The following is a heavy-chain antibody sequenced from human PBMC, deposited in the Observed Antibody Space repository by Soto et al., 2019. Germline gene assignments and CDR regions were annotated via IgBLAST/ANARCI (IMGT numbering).Heavy chain of an antibody. CDR3: ARHLYYDFWSCYNEPKYYFDY. CDR1: GDSMSSSDYY. Sequence: KSSETLSLTCAVSGDSMSSSDYYWGWIRQPPGKGLEWIGSIYYSGSTYYNPSLQSRVAISVDTSKNQFSLKLKSVTAADTAIYYCARHLYYDFWSCYNEPKYYFDYWGQGTLVTVSS. J-gene: IGHJ4*02. V-gene: IGHV4-39*01. D-gene: IGHD3-3*01. CDR2: IYYSGST.